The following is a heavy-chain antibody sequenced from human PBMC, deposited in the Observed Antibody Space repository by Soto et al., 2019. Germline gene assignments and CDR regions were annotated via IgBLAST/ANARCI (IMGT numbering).Heavy chain of an antibody. CDR3: ARGLGTTGYYYGLDF. CDR2: IYSGGST. Sequence: EVQLVESGGGLVQPGGSLRLSCAASGFTVNNNYMSWVRQDPGKGLEWVSIIYSGGSTYYADSVKGRFSTSRDISKNMLFLPMNSLRAEDTAVYYCARGLGTTGYYYGLDFWGQGTLVTVSS. V-gene: IGHV3-66*01. CDR1: GFTVNNNY. J-gene: IGHJ4*02. D-gene: IGHD3-22*01.